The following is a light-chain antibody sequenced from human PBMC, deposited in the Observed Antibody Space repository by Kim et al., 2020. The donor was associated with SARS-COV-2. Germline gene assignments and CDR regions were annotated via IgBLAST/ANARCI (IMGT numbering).Light chain of an antibody. Sequence: SASVGDRVTISCRASQGISSFLAWYQQKPGKAPKLLIYAASTLQSGVPSRFSGSGSGTEFTLTISSLQPEDFATYYCQKLSSYPLTFGGGTKVDIK. CDR3: QKLSSYPLT. CDR2: AAS. V-gene: IGKV1-9*01. CDR1: QGISSF. J-gene: IGKJ4*01.